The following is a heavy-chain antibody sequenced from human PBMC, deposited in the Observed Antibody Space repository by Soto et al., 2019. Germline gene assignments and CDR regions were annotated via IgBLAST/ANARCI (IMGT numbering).Heavy chain of an antibody. D-gene: IGHD2-2*01. CDR3: AKGRVSTSPGPDS. CDR1: GFTFSNFA. J-gene: IGHJ5*01. CDR2: ISGDAGGT. V-gene: IGHV3-23*01. Sequence: EVQLLESGGGSVQPGGSLRLSCAASGFTFSNFAMIWVRQAPGKGLEWVSAISGDAGGTYYADSMKGRFTISRDNSKNTLYLQLYSLRTEDTATYYCAKGRVSTSPGPDSWGQGTLVTVSS.